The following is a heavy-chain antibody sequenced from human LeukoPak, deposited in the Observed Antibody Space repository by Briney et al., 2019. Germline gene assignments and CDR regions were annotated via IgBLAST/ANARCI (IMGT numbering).Heavy chain of an antibody. CDR3: ARLHVDIVATTSYYFDY. Sequence: GGSLRLSCVASGFTFRNYWMTWVRQAPGKRLEWVANIKQDGSDIHYVDSVKGRFTISRDNAKNSLYLQMNSLRAEDTAVYYCARLHVDIVATTSYYFDYWGQGTLVTASS. J-gene: IGHJ4*02. V-gene: IGHV3-7*01. D-gene: IGHD5-12*01. CDR1: GFTFRNYW. CDR2: IKQDGSDI.